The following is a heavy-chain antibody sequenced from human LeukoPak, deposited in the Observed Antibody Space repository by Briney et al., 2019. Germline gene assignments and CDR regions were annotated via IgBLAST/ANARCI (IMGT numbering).Heavy chain of an antibody. V-gene: IGHV4-59*01. D-gene: IGHD3-22*01. CDR3: ARAGSSAYVLDY. J-gene: IGHJ4*02. CDR2: IYYSGNT. CDR1: GGSISSYY. Sequence: SETLSLTCTVSGGSISSYYWSWIRQPPGKGLEWNGYIYYSGNTNYNPSLKSRVTISVDTSKSQFSPKLSSVTAADTAVYYCARAGSSAYVLDYWGQGTLVTVSS.